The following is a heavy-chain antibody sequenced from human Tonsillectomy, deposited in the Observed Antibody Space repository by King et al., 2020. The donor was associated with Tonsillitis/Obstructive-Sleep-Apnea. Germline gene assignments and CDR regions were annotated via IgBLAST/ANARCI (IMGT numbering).Heavy chain of an antibody. Sequence: VQLVESGGGLVQPGGSLRLSCEASGFNFMKYTMSWGRQAPGKGLECVSGISDGGCYTYYADSWKGRFTIARHNSSNYLYLQMNSLRAEDTAVYYWAKANVAAADSLDHWGQGTLVTVSS. CDR2: ISDGGCYT. CDR3: AKANVAAADSLDH. J-gene: IGHJ4*02. D-gene: IGHD6-13*01. CDR1: GFNFMKYT. V-gene: IGHV3-23*04.